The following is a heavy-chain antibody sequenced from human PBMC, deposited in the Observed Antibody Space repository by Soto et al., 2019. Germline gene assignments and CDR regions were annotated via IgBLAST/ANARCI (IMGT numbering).Heavy chain of an antibody. CDR1: GGSISSYY. D-gene: IGHD3-10*01. V-gene: IGHV4-59*01. CDR2: IYYSGST. Sequence: PSETLSLTCTVSGGSISSYYWSWIRQPPGKGLEWIGYIYYSGSTNYNPSLKSRVTISVDTSKNQFSLKLSSVTAADTAVYYCARVVTITMVRGVITNGYFQHWGQGTLVTVS. J-gene: IGHJ1*01. CDR3: ARVVTITMVRGVITNGYFQH.